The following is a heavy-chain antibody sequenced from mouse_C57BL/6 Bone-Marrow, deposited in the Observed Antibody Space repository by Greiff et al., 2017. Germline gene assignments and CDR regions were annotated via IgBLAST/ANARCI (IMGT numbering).Heavy chain of an antibody. Sequence: VQLQQPGTELVKPGASVKLSCKASGYTFTSYWMHWVKPRPGQGLEWIGNINPSNGGTNYNEKFKSKATLTVDKSSSTAYMPLSSLTSEDSAVYYCASGNDCDYVTVLFAYWGQGTLVTVTA. CDR1: GYTFTSYW. V-gene: IGHV1-53*01. J-gene: IGHJ3*01. CDR3: ASGNDCDYVTVLFAY. D-gene: IGHD2-3*01. CDR2: INPSNGGT.